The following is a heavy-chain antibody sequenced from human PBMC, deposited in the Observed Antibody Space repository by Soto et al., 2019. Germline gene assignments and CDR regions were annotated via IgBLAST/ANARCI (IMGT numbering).Heavy chain of an antibody. CDR2: LTGSSSNT. CDR3: ANGRATYGLLTHDY. J-gene: IGHJ4*02. V-gene: IGHV3-23*01. D-gene: IGHD3-9*01. CDR1: GFSFRNYA. Sequence: LRLSCAASGFSFRNYAMSWVRQAPGKGLEWISTLTGSSSNTYYADSVKGRFAISRDNSRNTLYLQMHSLTAEDTAVYYCANGRATYGLLTHDYWGQGTLVTVSS.